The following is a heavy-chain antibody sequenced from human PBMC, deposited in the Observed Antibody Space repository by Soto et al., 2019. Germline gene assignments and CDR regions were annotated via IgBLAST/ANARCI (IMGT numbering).Heavy chain of an antibody. CDR1: VGSVSTDH. CDR3: ATFGRRAFDI. J-gene: IGHJ3*02. D-gene: IGHD1-26*01. CDR2: ILPMLDIT. V-gene: IGHV1-69*02. Sequence: SVKVSCKAAVGSVSTDHGMWVRQAPGQGLEWMGRILPMLDITIYAQKFQGRVTMTEDTSTDTAYMELSSLRSEDAAVYYCATFGRRAFDIWGQGTMVTVSS.